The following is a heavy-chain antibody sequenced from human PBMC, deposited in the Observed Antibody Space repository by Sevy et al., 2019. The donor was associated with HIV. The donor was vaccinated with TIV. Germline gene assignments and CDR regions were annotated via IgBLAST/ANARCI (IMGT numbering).Heavy chain of an antibody. CDR2: FDPEDGET. Sequence: ASVKVSCKVSGSTLTKLSMHWMRQAPGKGLEWMATFDPEDGETIYAQKFQGRVTMTEDTSTDTAYMELSSLRSEDTAVYYCATTKDYYDSSGYPFDDWSQGTLVTVSS. V-gene: IGHV1-24*01. CDR3: ATTKDYYDSSGYPFDD. D-gene: IGHD3-22*01. J-gene: IGHJ4*02. CDR1: GSTLTKLS.